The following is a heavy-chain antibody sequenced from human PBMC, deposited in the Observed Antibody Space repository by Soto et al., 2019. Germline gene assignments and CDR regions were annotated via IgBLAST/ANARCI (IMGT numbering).Heavy chain of an antibody. CDR1: AGSVNRGDYY. Sequence: PSETLSLTCTVSAGSVNRGDYYWIWIRQSPGKGLEWIGSIFYSGSTDYNPSLRGRITISIATSNNQFSMRLTSVTAADTALYYCARDWVHERWFDPWGQGTLVTVSS. CDR3: ARDWVHERWFDP. CDR2: IFYSGST. J-gene: IGHJ5*02. D-gene: IGHD1-1*01. V-gene: IGHV4-30-4*01.